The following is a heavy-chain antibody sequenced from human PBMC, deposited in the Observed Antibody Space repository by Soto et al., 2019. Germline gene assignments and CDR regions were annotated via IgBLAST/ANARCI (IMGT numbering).Heavy chain of an antibody. CDR2: IYSGGST. CDR3: ARLILHTSYGMDV. Sequence: EVQLVESGGGLIQPGGSLRLSCAASGFTVSSNYMSWVRQAPGKGLEWVSVIYSGGSTYYADSVKGRFTISRDNSKITLYLQMNSLRAEDTAVYYCARLILHTSYGMDVWGQGTTVTVSS. CDR1: GFTVSSNY. V-gene: IGHV3-53*01. D-gene: IGHD2-15*01. J-gene: IGHJ6*02.